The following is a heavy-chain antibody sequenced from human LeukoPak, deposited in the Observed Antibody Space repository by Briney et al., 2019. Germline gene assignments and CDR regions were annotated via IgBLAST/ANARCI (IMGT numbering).Heavy chain of an antibody. CDR3: ARGGDYGSFDY. D-gene: IGHD4-17*01. V-gene: IGHV3-7*01. Sequence: PGGSLRLSCAASGFTFSSYAMTWVRRAPGQGLEWVAHIKQDGNDKYYVDSVKGRFTISRDNAKNSLHLQMNSLRAEDTAVYYCARGGDYGSFDYWGLGALVIVSS. CDR2: IKQDGNDK. J-gene: IGHJ4*02. CDR1: GFTFSSYA.